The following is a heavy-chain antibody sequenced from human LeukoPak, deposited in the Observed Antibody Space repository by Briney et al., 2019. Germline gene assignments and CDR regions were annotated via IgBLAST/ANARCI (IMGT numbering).Heavy chain of an antibody. V-gene: IGHV4-30-2*01. CDR2: IYHSGST. J-gene: IGHJ6*02. Sequence: PSQTLSLTCAVSGGSISSGGYSWGWIRQPPGKGLEWIGYIYHSGSTYYNPSLKSRVTISVDTSKNQFSLKLSSVTAADTAVYYCAPPPYGDYGSRMYGMDVWGQGTTVTVSS. CDR3: APPPYGDYGSRMYGMDV. CDR1: GGSISSGGYS. D-gene: IGHD4-17*01.